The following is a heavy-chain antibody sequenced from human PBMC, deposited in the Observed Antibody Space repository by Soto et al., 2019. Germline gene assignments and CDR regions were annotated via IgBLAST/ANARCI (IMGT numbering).Heavy chain of an antibody. CDR2: IYYSGST. Sequence: QVQLRESGPGLVKPSQTLSLTCTVSGGSISSGGYYWSWIRQHPGKGLEWIGYIYYSGSTYYNPSLKSRVTISVXXSXNXFSLKLSSVTAADTAVYYCARPHSSGWSRNRDAFDIWGQGTMVTVSS. D-gene: IGHD6-19*01. CDR1: GGSISSGGYY. J-gene: IGHJ3*02. CDR3: ARPHSSGWSRNRDAFDI. V-gene: IGHV4-31*03.